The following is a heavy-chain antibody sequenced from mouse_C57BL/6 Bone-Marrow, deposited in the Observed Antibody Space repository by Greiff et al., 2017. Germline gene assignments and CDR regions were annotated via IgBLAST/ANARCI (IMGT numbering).Heavy chain of an antibody. CDR3: ARLWLDWYFDV. D-gene: IGHD2-2*01. Sequence: EVQLLESGGGLVKPGGSLKLSCAASGFTFSSYAMSWVRQTPEKSLEWVATISDGGSYTYYPDNVKGRFTIARDNAKNNLYLQMSHLKSEDTAMYYCARLWLDWYFDVWGTGTTVTVSS. CDR2: ISDGGSYT. J-gene: IGHJ1*03. V-gene: IGHV5-4*01. CDR1: GFTFSSYA.